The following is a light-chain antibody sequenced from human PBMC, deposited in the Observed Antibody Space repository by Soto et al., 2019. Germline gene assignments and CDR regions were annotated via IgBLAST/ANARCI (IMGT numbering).Light chain of an antibody. CDR3: QQYYSYST. CDR2: DAS. V-gene: IGKV1-5*01. CDR1: QSINHW. J-gene: IGKJ1*01. Sequence: DIQMTQSPSTLSASVGDRVSITCRASQSINHWLAWYQQKPGKAPNLLIYDASSLESGVPSRFSGSGSGTEFTLTISSLQPDDFATYYCQQYYSYSTFGQGTKVDIK.